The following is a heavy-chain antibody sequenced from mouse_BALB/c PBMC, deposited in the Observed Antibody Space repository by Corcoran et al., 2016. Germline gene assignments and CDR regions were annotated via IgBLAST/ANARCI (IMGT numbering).Heavy chain of an antibody. V-gene: IGHV1-26*01. D-gene: IGHD2-4*01. CDR1: GYSFTGYY. CDR3: ARYDYDSAWFAY. Sequence: EVQLQQSGPELVKPGASVKISCKASGYSFTGYYMHWVKQSHVKSLEWIGRINPYNGATSYNQNFKDKASLTVDKSSSTAYMELHSLTSEDSAVYYCARYDYDSAWFAYWGQGTLVTVSA. CDR2: INPYNGAT. J-gene: IGHJ3*01.